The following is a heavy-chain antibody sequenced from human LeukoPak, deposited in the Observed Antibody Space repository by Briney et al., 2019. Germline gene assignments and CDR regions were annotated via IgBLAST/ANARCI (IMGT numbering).Heavy chain of an antibody. CDR3: ARDAPSFRPKSGYYYEVPDYYYYGMDV. D-gene: IGHD3-22*01. J-gene: IGHJ6*02. V-gene: IGHV1-18*01. Sequence: ASVKVSYKASGYTFTSYGISWVRQAPGQGLEWMGWISAYNGNTNYAQKLQGRVTMTTDTSTSTAYMELRSLRSDDTAVYYCARDAPSFRPKSGYYYEVPDYYYYGMDVWGQGTTVPVSS. CDR2: ISAYNGNT. CDR1: GYTFTSYG.